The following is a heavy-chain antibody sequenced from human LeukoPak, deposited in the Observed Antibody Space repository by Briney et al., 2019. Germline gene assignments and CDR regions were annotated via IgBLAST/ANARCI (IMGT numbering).Heavy chain of an antibody. Sequence: GGSLRLSCAASGFTFSSYGMHWVRQAPGKGLEGVAFIRYDGSNKYYADSVKGRFTISRDNSKNTLYLQINSLRAQDMTVHEFAKARATSFDYWGQGTLVTVSS. CDR1: GFTFSSYG. V-gene: IGHV3-30*02. CDR2: IRYDGSNK. D-gene: IGHD5-12*01. CDR3: AKARATSFDY. J-gene: IGHJ4*02.